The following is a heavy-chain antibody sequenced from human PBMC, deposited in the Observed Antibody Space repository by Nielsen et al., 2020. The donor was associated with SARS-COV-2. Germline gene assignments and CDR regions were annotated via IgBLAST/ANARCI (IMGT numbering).Heavy chain of an antibody. CDR2: ISAYNGNT. Sequence: ASVKVSCKASGYTFTSYGISWVRQAPGQGLEWMGWISAYNGNTNYAQKFQGRVTITRDTSASTAYMELSSLRSEDTAVYYCARASNPKLLWFGELALWGQGTLVTVSS. CDR3: ARASNPKLLWFGELAL. CDR1: GYTFTSYG. J-gene: IGHJ4*02. V-gene: IGHV1-18*04. D-gene: IGHD3-10*01.